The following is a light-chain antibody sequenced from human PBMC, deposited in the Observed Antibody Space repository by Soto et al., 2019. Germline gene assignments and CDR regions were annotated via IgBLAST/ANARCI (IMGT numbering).Light chain of an antibody. J-gene: IGKJ4*01. CDR3: QSYNDWPLT. CDR2: DTS. CDR1: QGIGDT. Sequence: EVVMRQSPATLSVSPGECATLSCRASQGIGDTLAWYQHKPGQTPRLLIYDTSTRATGVPTRFSGSGSGTEFTLTISSLQSEDCAVDFCQSYNDWPLTFRGGTKV. V-gene: IGKV3-15*01.